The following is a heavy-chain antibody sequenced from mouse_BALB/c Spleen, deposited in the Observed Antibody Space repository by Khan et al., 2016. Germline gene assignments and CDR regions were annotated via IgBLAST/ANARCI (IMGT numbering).Heavy chain of an antibody. Sequence: EVQLQESGPGLVKPSQSLSLTCTVTGYSITSDYAWNWIRQFPGNKLEWMGYISYSGSTSYNPSLKSRISITRDTSKNQFFLQLNSVTTEDTATYYCARTNLDYFDYWGQGTTLTVSS. CDR1: GYSITSDYA. J-gene: IGHJ2*01. D-gene: IGHD4-1*01. CDR2: ISYSGST. CDR3: ARTNLDYFDY. V-gene: IGHV3-2*02.